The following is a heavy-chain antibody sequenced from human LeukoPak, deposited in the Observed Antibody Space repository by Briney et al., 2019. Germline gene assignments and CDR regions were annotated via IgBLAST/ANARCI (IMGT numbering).Heavy chain of an antibody. CDR1: GYTLTELS. V-gene: IGHV1-24*01. J-gene: IGHJ3*02. CDR2: FDLEDGET. Sequence: ASAKVSCKVSGYTLTELSMHWVRQAPGKGLEWMGGFDLEDGETIYAQKFQGRVTMTEDTSTDTAYMELSSLRSEDTAVYYCATAGGYYYDSSGYASDAFDIWGQGTMVTVSS. CDR3: ATAGGYYYDSSGYASDAFDI. D-gene: IGHD3-22*01.